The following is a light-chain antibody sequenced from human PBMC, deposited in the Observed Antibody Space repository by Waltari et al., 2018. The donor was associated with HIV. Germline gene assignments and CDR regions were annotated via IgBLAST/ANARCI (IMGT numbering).Light chain of an antibody. J-gene: IGLJ3*02. CDR2: DVT. CDR1: SSDVGGYNY. CDR3: CSYAGGYTLV. V-gene: IGLV2-11*01. Sequence: QSALTQPRSVSGSPGQSVTLSCTGTSSDVGGYNYVSWYQQHPGKAPKLMIYDVTTRPSGCPARFSGSKSGNAASLTISGLQAEDEADYFCCSYAGGYTLVFGGGPKLTVL.